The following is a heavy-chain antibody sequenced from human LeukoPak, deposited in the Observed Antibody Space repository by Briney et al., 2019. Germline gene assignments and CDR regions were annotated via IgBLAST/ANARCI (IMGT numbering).Heavy chain of an antibody. V-gene: IGHV4-34*01. Sequence: SETLSLTCAVYGGSFSGYYWSWIRQPPGKGLEWIGEINHSGSTNYNPSLKSRVTISVDTSKNQFSLKLSSVTAADTAVYYCAREIDNYGDYEAFDIWGQGTMVTVSS. CDR3: AREIDNYGDYEAFDI. J-gene: IGHJ3*02. CDR2: INHSGST. CDR1: GGSFSGYY. D-gene: IGHD4-17*01.